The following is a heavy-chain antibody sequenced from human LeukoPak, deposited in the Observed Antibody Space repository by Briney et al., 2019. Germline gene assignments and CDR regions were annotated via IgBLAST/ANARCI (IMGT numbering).Heavy chain of an antibody. J-gene: IGHJ4*02. D-gene: IGHD3-22*01. CDR1: GGTFSSYA. CDR3: ARGYYYDSSGYYPIAHFDY. CDR2: IIPIFGTA. Sequence: ASVKVSCKASGGTFSSYAISWVRQAPGQGLEWMGGIIPIFGTANYAQKFQGRVTITADKSTSTAYMELSSLRSEDTAVYYCARGYYYDSSGYYPIAHFDYWGQGTLVTVSS. V-gene: IGHV1-69*06.